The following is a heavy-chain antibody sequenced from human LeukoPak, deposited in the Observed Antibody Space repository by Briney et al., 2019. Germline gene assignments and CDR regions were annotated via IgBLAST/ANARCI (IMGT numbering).Heavy chain of an antibody. V-gene: IGHV4-30-2*01. CDR2: IYHSGST. Sequence: PSETLSLTCTVSGGSISSGGYYWSWIRQPPGKGLEWIGYIYHSGSTYYNPSLKSRVTISVDRSKNQFSLKLSSVTAADTAVYYCARAAEYCSSASCHHDYYYVDVWGKGTTVTVSS. D-gene: IGHD2-2*01. CDR3: ARAAEYCSSASCHHDYYYVDV. CDR1: GGSISSGGYY. J-gene: IGHJ6*03.